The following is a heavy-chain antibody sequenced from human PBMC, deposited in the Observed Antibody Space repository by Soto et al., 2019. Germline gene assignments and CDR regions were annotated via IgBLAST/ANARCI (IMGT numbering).Heavy chain of an antibody. CDR2: ITTTSSTM. CDR3: ARDSSGRQYYGMDV. Sequence: GGSLRLSRTASGFIFSDYSMNWVRQAPGKGLEWISYITTTSSTMYYADSVKGRFTISRDNAKNSLYLQMNSLRDEDTAVYYCARDSSGRQYYGMDVWGQGTTVTVSS. J-gene: IGHJ6*02. CDR1: GFIFSDYS. V-gene: IGHV3-48*02. D-gene: IGHD3-22*01.